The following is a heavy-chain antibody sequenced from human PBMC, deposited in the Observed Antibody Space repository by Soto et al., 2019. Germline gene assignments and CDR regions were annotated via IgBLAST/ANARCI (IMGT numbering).Heavy chain of an antibody. CDR2: IVVGSGNT. V-gene: IGHV1-58*01. D-gene: IGHD3-10*01. Sequence: SVKVSCKASGFTFTSSAVQWVRQARGQRLEWIGWIVVGSGNTNYAQKFQERVTITRDMSTSTAYMELSSLRSEDTAVYYCAAEENYYGWGPPYYYYGRDVGGKGTTVPVS. CDR1: GFTFTSSA. J-gene: IGHJ6*04. CDR3: AAEENYYGWGPPYYYYGRDV.